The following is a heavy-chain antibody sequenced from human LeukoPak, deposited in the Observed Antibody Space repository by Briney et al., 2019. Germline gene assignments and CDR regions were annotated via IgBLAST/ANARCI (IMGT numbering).Heavy chain of an antibody. CDR2: IYYSGST. J-gene: IGHJ4*02. Sequence: PSETLSLTCTVSGGSISSGGYYWSWIRQHPGKGLEWIGYIYYSGSTYYNPSPKSRVTISVDTSKNQFSLKLSSVTAADTAVYYCAKDGREWPRSLDYWGQGTLVTVSS. CDR1: GGSISSGGYY. V-gene: IGHV4-31*03. CDR3: AKDGREWPRSLDY. D-gene: IGHD5-12*01.